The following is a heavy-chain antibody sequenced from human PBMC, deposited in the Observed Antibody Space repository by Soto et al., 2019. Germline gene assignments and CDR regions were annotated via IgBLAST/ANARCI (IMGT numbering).Heavy chain of an antibody. CDR1: VYLFTAYS. CDR2: VNPSGGST. D-gene: IGHD2-15*01. Sequence: ASVKVSCKASVYLFTAYSMHWVRLAPGQGLEWMGVVNPSGGSTKYAQNFQGRVTMTRDTSTTTIYMELSSLRSDDTAIYYCAREENCSGGTCYSEYLHRWGQGTLVTVYS. CDR3: AREENCSGGTCYSEYLHR. J-gene: IGHJ1*01. V-gene: IGHV1-46*01.